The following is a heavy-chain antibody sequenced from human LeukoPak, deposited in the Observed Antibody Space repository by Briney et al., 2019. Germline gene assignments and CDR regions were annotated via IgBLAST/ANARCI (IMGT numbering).Heavy chain of an antibody. V-gene: IGHV3-21*01. Sequence: PGGSLRLSCAASGFTFSSYSMNWVRQAPGKGLEWVSSISSSSSYIYYADSVKGRFTISRDNAKTSLYLQMNSLRAEDTAVYYCASGYSSGWPLRRAFDIWGQGTMVTVSS. CDR1: GFTFSSYS. CDR3: ASGYSSGWPLRRAFDI. CDR2: ISSSSSYI. D-gene: IGHD6-19*01. J-gene: IGHJ3*02.